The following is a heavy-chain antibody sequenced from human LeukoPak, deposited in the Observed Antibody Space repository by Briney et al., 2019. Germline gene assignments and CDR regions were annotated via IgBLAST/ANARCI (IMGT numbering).Heavy chain of an antibody. D-gene: IGHD3-10*01. V-gene: IGHV1-18*01. Sequence: ASVKVSCKPSGYSFTTYGIGWVRQAPGQGLEWMGLISTDNGDTNYAPNFQGRVAMTTDTSTSTAYMELRSLRSDDTAVYYCARDLRSHHYYGSGSHYTPKRETSGYYYGMDVWGQGTTVTVSS. CDR1: GYSFTTYG. CDR3: ARDLRSHHYYGSGSHYTPKRETSGYYYGMDV. CDR2: ISTDNGDT. J-gene: IGHJ6*02.